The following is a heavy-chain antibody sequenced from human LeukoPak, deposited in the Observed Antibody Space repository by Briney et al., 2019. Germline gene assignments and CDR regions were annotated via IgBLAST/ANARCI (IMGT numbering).Heavy chain of an antibody. CDR3: ARDGQQLGLDY. CDR2: IYYSGST. J-gene: IGHJ4*02. CDR1: GGSISSGSYY. V-gene: IGHV4-39*07. Sequence: TSETLSLTCTVSGGSISSGSYYWGWIRQPPGKGLEWIGSIYYSGSTYYNPSLKSRVTVSVDTSKNQFSLKLSSVTAADTAVYYCARDGQQLGLDYWGQGTLVTVSS. D-gene: IGHD6-13*01.